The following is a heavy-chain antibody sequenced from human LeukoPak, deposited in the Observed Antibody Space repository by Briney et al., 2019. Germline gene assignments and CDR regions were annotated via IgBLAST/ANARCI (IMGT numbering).Heavy chain of an antibody. V-gene: IGHV3-33*01. Sequence: GGSLRLSCAASGFTFSNYGMHWVRQAPGRGLEWVAVIWYDGSTKYYADPVKGRFTISRDNSKNMLYLQMNSLRAEDTAVYYCAANFDFWGQGTLVTVSS. CDR2: IWYDGSTK. CDR1: GFTFSNYG. CDR3: AANFDF. J-gene: IGHJ4*02.